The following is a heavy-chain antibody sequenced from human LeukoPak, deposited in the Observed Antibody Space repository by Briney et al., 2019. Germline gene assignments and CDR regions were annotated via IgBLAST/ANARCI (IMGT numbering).Heavy chain of an antibody. CDR2: ISSSGSTI. V-gene: IGHV3-48*03. D-gene: IGHD2-2*03. CDR3: AKGGYFAFET. J-gene: IGHJ3*02. CDR1: GFTFSSYE. Sequence: GGSLRLSCAASGFTFSSYEMNWVRQAPGKGLEWVSYISSSGSTIYYADSVKGRFTISRDNAKNSLYLQMNSLRAEDTAVYYCAKGGYFAFETWGQGTMVAVSS.